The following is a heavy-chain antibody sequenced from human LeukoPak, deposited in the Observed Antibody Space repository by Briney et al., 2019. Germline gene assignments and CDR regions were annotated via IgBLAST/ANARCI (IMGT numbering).Heavy chain of an antibody. V-gene: IGHV3-53*01. CDR2: ISSYDST. CDR1: GFTVRSDY. Sequence: GGSLRLSCAASGFTVRSDYMSWVRQAPGKGLEWVSLISSYDSTYYADSVKGRFTISRDNSKNTLYLQMNSLRAEDTAVYFCTRAEYDSSLGFAYWGQGTLVTVSS. CDR3: TRAEYDSSLGFAY. J-gene: IGHJ4*02. D-gene: IGHD3-22*01.